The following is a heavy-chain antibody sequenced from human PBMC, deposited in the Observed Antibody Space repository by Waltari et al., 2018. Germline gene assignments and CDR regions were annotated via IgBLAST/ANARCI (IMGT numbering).Heavy chain of an antibody. CDR3: ATIPVTTRGDAFDI. D-gene: IGHD4-17*01. CDR1: GFTFDGYA. CDR2: ISWDGGST. Sequence: EVQLVESGGVVVQPGGSLRLSCAASGFTFDGYAMHWVRQPPGKGLEWVSLISWDGGSTYYADSVKGRFTISRDNSKNSLYLQMNSLRAEDTALYYCATIPVTTRGDAFDIWGQGTMVTVSS. V-gene: IGHV3-43D*04. J-gene: IGHJ3*02.